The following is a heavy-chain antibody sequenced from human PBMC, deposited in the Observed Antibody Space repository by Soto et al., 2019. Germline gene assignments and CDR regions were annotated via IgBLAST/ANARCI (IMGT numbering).Heavy chain of an antibody. Sequence: EVQLLESGGGLVQPGGSLRLSCAASGFTFSSYAMSWVRQAPGKGLEWVAAISGSGGSTYYADSVNGRFTISRDKSTNTLYLHMNSLRAEDTAVYYCARGSAYSDYDLEYWGQGTLVTVSS. J-gene: IGHJ4*02. CDR3: ARGSAYSDYDLEY. CDR2: ISGSGGST. D-gene: IGHD4-17*01. V-gene: IGHV3-23*01. CDR1: GFTFSSYA.